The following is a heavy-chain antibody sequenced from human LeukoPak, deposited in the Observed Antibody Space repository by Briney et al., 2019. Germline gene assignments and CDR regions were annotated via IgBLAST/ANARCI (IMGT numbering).Heavy chain of an antibody. J-gene: IGHJ4*02. V-gene: IGHV1-24*01. CDR1: GYTLTELS. Sequence: GASVKVSCKVSGYTLTELSMHWVRQAPGKGLEWMGGFDPEDGETIYAQKFQGRVTMTEDTSTDTAYMELSSLRSEDTAVYYCATSRHYHDSSGYKYYYFDYWGQGTLVTVSS. CDR2: FDPEDGET. D-gene: IGHD3-22*01. CDR3: ATSRHYHDSSGYKYYYFDY.